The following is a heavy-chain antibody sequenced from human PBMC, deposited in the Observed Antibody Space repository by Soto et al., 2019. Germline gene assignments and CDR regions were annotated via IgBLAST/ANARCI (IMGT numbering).Heavy chain of an antibody. D-gene: IGHD3-9*01. Sequence: QVQLVQSGAEVKKPGSSVKVSCKASGGTFSSYAISWVRQAPGQGLEWMGGIIPIFGTANYAQKFQGRVTITADESTSTAYMELSSLRAEYTAVYYCARVLRNYDILTGLHGMDVWGQGTTVTVSS. J-gene: IGHJ6*02. V-gene: IGHV1-69*12. CDR3: ARVLRNYDILTGLHGMDV. CDR2: IIPIFGTA. CDR1: GGTFSSYA.